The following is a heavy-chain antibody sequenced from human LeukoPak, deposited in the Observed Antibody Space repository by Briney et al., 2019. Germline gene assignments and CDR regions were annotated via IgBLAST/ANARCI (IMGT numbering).Heavy chain of an antibody. CDR3: ARGSRDGYNYRRGAYYFDY. J-gene: IGHJ4*02. D-gene: IGHD5-24*01. V-gene: IGHV4-59*01. CDR2: IYYSGST. Sequence: SETLSLTCTVSGGSISSYYWSWIRQPPGKGLEWIGYIYYSGSTNYNPSLKSRVTISVDTSKNQFSLKLSSVTAADTAVYYCARGSRDGYNYRRGAYYFDYWGQGTLVTVSS. CDR1: GGSISSYY.